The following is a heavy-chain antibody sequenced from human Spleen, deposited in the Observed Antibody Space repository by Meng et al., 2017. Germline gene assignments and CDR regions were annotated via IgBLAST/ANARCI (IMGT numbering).Heavy chain of an antibody. Sequence: QSTLKASGPTLVKPTQTLTLTCTFSWFSLRTSGVGVGWIRQPPGKALEWLALIYWDDNERYSPSLKSRLTITKDTSKKQVVLTMTNMDPVDTATYYCAHRGEYYDSSGYYSLFDYWGQGTLVTVSS. CDR2: IYWDDNE. CDR1: WFSLRTSGVG. CDR3: AHRGEYYDSSGYYSLFDY. J-gene: IGHJ4*02. V-gene: IGHV2-5*02. D-gene: IGHD3-22*01.